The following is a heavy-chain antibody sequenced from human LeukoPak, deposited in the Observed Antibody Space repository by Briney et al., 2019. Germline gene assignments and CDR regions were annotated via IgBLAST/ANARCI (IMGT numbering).Heavy chain of an antibody. CDR2: INHSGST. Sequence: TSSETLSLTCAVYGGSFSGYYWSWIRQPPGKGLEWIGEINHSGSTNYNPSLKSRVTISVDTSKNQFSLKLSSVTAADTAVYYCARHRKYYYYMDVWGKGTTVTISS. CDR3: ARHRKYYYYMDV. J-gene: IGHJ6*03. V-gene: IGHV4-34*01. CDR1: GGSFSGYY.